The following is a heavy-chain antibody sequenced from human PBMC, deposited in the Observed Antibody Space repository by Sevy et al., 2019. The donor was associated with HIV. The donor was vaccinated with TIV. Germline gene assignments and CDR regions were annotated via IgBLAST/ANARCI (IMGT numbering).Heavy chain of an antibody. CDR3: ARDSTYCSSTSCYGEGFDP. V-gene: IGHV4-59*01. D-gene: IGHD2-2*01. J-gene: IGHJ5*02. CDR2: IYYSGST. CDR1: GGSISSYY. Sequence: SETLSLTCTVSGGSISSYYWSWIRQPPGKGLEWIGYIYYSGSTNYNPSLKSRVTISVETSKNQFSLKLSSVTAADTAVYYCARDSTYCSSTSCYGEGFDPWGQGTLVTVSS.